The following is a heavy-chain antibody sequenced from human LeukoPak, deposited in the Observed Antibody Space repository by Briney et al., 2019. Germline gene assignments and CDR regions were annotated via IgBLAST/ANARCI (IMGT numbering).Heavy chain of an antibody. J-gene: IGHJ4*02. CDR1: GFTLSSYA. Sequence: PGGAPRISRAASGFTLSSYAMSWVRPAPREGLEWGSAISGSGGSTYYADSVKGRFTISRDNSKNTLYLQMNSLRAEDTAVYYCANTVAGGSSFDYWGQGTLVTVSS. CDR2: ISGSGGST. V-gene: IGHV3-23*01. D-gene: IGHD6-19*01. CDR3: ANTVAGGSSFDY.